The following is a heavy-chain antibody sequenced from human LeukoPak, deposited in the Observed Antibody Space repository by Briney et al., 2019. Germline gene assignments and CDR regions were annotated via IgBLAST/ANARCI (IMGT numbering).Heavy chain of an antibody. CDR2: TYYRSKWYN. V-gene: IGHV6-1*01. CDR1: GDSVCSNSAA. J-gene: IGHJ6*02. Sequence: SQTLSRSCAISGDSVCSNSAAWNWIRQSPSRGLEWLGGTYYRSKWYNDYAVSVKSRITINPDTSKNQFSLQLNSVTPEDTAVYYCARDQEWLVTDYYYYGMDVWGQGTTVTVSS. D-gene: IGHD6-19*01. CDR3: ARDQEWLVTDYYYYGMDV.